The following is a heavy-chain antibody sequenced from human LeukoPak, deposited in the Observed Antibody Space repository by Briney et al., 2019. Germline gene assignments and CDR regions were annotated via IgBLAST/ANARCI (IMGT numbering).Heavy chain of an antibody. CDR3: ATDSGFGGYYNH. Sequence: ASVKVSCKVSGYTLTELSMHWVRQAPGKGLEWMGGFDPEDGETIYAQKFQGRVTMTEDTSTDAAYMELSSLRSEDTAVYYCATDSGFGGYYNHWGQGTLVTVSS. CDR1: GYTLTELS. J-gene: IGHJ4*02. CDR2: FDPEDGET. V-gene: IGHV1-24*01. D-gene: IGHD3-22*01.